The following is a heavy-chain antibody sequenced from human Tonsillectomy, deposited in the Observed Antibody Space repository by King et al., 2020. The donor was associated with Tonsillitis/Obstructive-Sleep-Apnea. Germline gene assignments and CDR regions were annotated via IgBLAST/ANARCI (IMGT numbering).Heavy chain of an antibody. J-gene: IGHJ3*02. Sequence: VQLQQWGAGLLKPSETLSLTCAVYGGSFSGYYWSWIRQPPGKGLEWIGEINHSGSTNYNPSFKSRVTISVDTSKNQFSLNLGSVTAADTAVYYCAALIYSTSGGNDAFDIWSQGTMVTVSS. CDR2: INHSGST. V-gene: IGHV4-34*01. D-gene: IGHD6-6*01. CDR3: AALIYSTSGGNDAFDI. CDR1: GGSFSGYY.